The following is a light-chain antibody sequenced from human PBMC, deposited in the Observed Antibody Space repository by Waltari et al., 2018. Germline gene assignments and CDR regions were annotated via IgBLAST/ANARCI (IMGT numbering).Light chain of an antibody. J-gene: IGKJ4*01. CDR2: GAS. CDR3: QQYFGTPLT. Sequence: EIVMTQSPATLSVSPGERATLSCRASQSVRNNLVWYQQKPGQAPRLLIYGASTRVTGIPARFSGSGSGTEFTLTISSLQSEDVAVYYCQQYFGTPLTFGGGTKVEIK. CDR1: QSVRNN. V-gene: IGKV3-15*01.